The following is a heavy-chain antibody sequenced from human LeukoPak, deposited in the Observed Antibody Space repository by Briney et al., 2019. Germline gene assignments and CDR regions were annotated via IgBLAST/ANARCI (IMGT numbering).Heavy chain of an antibody. CDR2: IIPIFGTA. CDR3: AREDGYGDRDY. CDR1: GGTFSSYA. V-gene: IGHV1-69*13. D-gene: IGHD4-17*01. J-gene: IGHJ4*02. Sequence: SVKVSCKASGGTFSSYAISWVRQAPGQGLEWMGGIIPIFGTANYAQKFQGRVTITADESTSTAYMELSRLRSDDTAVYYCAREDGYGDRDYWGQGTLVTVSS.